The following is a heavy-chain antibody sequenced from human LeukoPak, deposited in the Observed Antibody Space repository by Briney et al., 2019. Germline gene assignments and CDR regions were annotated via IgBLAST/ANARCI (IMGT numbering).Heavy chain of an antibody. Sequence: GGSLRLSCAASRFTFSSYWMHWVRQAPGKGLVWVSRINSDGSSTSYADSVKGRFTISRDNAKNTLYLQMNSLRAEDTAIYYCAKCSASYSNDAFDVWGRGTMVTVSS. J-gene: IGHJ3*01. CDR2: INSDGSST. CDR3: AKCSASYSNDAFDV. D-gene: IGHD3-10*02. CDR1: RFTFSSYW. V-gene: IGHV3-74*01.